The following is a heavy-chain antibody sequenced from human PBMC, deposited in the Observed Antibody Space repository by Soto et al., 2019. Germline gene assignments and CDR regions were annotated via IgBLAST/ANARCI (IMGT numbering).Heavy chain of an antibody. CDR1: GFSFSTYG. D-gene: IGHD3-3*01. CDR3: ARVRKEYYDFWSGYSQDYYYGMDV. CDR2: ISSSSSYI. J-gene: IGHJ6*02. V-gene: IGHV3-21*01. Sequence: PGGSLRLSCAASGFSFSTYGMHWVRQAPGKGLEWVASISSSSSYIYYADSVKGRFTISRDNAKNSLYLQMNSLRAEDTAVYYCARVRKEYYDFWSGYSQDYYYGMDVWGQGTTVTVSS.